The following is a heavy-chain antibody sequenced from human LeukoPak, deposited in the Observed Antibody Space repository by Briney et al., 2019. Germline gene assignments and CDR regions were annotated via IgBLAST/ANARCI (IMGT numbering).Heavy chain of an antibody. Sequence: GAPVKVSCKASGYTFTSYYMHWVRQAPGQGLEWMGWINPNSGGTNYAQKFQGRVTMTRDTSISTAYMELSRLRSDDTAVYYCARGGYCSSTSCSPADYYYYMDVWGKGTTVTVSS. J-gene: IGHJ6*03. CDR2: INPNSGGT. CDR1: GYTFTSYY. CDR3: ARGGYCSSTSCSPADYYYYMDV. V-gene: IGHV1-2*02. D-gene: IGHD2-2*01.